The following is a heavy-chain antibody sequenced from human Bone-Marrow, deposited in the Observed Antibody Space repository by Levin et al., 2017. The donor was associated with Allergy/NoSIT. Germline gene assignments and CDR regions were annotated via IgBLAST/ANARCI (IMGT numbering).Heavy chain of an antibody. D-gene: IGHD1-26*01. J-gene: IGHJ3*01. CDR3: ARDLVGVDAFDF. CDR1: GYTFIDYY. V-gene: IGHV1-2*02. CDR2: INPDGGGT. Sequence: PGESLKISCKATGYTFIDYYIHWIRQAPGQGLEWMGRINPDGGGTKFSQKFEGRVTLTRDTSVRTVSMELSSLRSDDTAVYFCARDLVGVDAFDFWGQGTMVIVSS.